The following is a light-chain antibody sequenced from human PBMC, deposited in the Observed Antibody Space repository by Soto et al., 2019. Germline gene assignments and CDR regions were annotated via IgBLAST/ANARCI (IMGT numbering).Light chain of an antibody. Sequence: QSALTQPASVSGSPGQSITISRTGTSSDVGGYNYVSWYQQYPGKAPKHMIYDVSNRPSGVSNRFSGSKSGNTASLTITGLQAEDEADYYCSSYTSSITLVFGGGTKLTVL. CDR2: DVS. J-gene: IGLJ2*01. CDR3: SSYTSSITLV. V-gene: IGLV2-14*01. CDR1: SSDVGGYNY.